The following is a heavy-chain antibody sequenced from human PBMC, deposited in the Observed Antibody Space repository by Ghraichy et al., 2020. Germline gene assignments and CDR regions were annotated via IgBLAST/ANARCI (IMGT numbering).Heavy chain of an antibody. D-gene: IGHD3-9*01. J-gene: IGHJ2*01. Sequence: SETLSLTCEVSGYSISSGYYWGWIRQSPGKGLEWIGSIYHTGKTYYNPSHESRLTISIDSSKNQYSLTLSSVTASDTAVYYCARVEPDLGAAVFNVLKFDLKKSWYFDLWGRGTVVTVST. V-gene: IGHV4-38-2*01. CDR3: ARVEPDLGAAVFNVLKFDLKKSWYFDL. CDR2: IYHTGKT. CDR1: GYSISSGYY.